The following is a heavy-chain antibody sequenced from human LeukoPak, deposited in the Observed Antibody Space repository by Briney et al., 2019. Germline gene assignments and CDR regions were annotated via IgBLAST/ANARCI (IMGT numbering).Heavy chain of an antibody. D-gene: IGHD3-10*01. J-gene: IGHJ6*02. Sequence: GGSLRLSCAASGFTFSSYSMSWVRQAPGKGLEWVSVIYSGGSTYYADSVKGRFTISRDNSKNTLYLQMNSLRAEDTAVYYCARADITLPGGSGSYYRDYYYYGMDVWGQGTTVTVSS. CDR3: ARADITLPGGSGSYYRDYYYYGMDV. CDR1: GFTFSSYS. V-gene: IGHV3-53*01. CDR2: IYSGGST.